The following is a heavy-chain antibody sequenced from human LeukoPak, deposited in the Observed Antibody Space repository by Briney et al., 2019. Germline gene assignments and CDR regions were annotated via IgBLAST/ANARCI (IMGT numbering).Heavy chain of an antibody. CDR1: GFTFSSYA. Sequence: PGGSLRLSCAASGFTFSSYAMTWVRQAPGKGLEWISAINGGAYSTSYADSVKGRFTISRDNSKNTLYLQMNSLRAEDTAVYYCAKVSLEQLNWFDPWGQGTLVTVSS. J-gene: IGHJ5*02. CDR2: INGGAYST. V-gene: IGHV3-23*01. D-gene: IGHD6-13*01. CDR3: AKVSLEQLNWFDP.